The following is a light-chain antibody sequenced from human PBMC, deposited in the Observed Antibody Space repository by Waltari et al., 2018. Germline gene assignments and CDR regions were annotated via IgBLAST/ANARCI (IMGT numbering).Light chain of an antibody. Sequence: DIVMTQSPLSLPVPPGEPASISCKSSQSLLYSTGYNFLVWYLQNPGQSPQLLVYLGSYRACGVPDRFSGSGSGTDFTLKISRVEADDVGVYFCMQALDTPLTFGPGTKVDF. J-gene: IGKJ3*01. CDR1: QSLLYSTGYNF. CDR2: LGS. CDR3: MQALDTPLT. V-gene: IGKV2-28*01.